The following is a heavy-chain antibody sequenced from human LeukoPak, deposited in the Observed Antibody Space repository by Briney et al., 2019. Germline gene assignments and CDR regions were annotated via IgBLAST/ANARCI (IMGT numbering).Heavy chain of an antibody. CDR2: ISSSSSYI. CDR1: GFTFSSYS. Sequence: GGSLRLSCAASGFTFSSYSMNWVRQAPGKGLEWVSSISSSSSYIYYADSVKGRFTISRDNSKNTLYLQMNSLRAEDTAVYYCAKKGGSTSLLDYWGQGTLVTVSS. J-gene: IGHJ4*02. CDR3: AKKGGSTSLLDY. D-gene: IGHD2-2*01. V-gene: IGHV3-21*01.